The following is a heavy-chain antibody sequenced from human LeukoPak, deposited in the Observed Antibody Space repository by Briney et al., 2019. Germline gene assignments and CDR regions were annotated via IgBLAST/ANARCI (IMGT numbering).Heavy chain of an antibody. D-gene: IGHD3-16*01. CDR3: VRDLIQMWTPGEDFDY. CDR2: INEDGSII. V-gene: IGHV3-74*01. Sequence: VWVPCINEDGSIISYADSVKGRLTISRDNAKNTLYLQMSSLRAEDTAVYYCVRDLIQMWTPGEDFDYRGQGTLVTVSS. J-gene: IGHJ4*02.